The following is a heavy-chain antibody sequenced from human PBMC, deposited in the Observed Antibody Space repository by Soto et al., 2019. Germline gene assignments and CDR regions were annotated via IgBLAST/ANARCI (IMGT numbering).Heavy chain of an antibody. V-gene: IGHV3-15*01. D-gene: IGHD4-17*01. J-gene: IGHJ6*03. CDR2: IKSKTDGWTT. Sequence: GGSLRLSCAASGFTFSNAWMSWVRQAPGKGLEWIGRIKSKTDGWTTDYAAPVKGRFTISRDDSKNTLYLQMNSLKTEDTAVYYCTTDHTVTTRRDYYMDVWGKGTTVTVSS. CDR3: TTDHTVTTRRDYYMDV. CDR1: GFTFSNAW.